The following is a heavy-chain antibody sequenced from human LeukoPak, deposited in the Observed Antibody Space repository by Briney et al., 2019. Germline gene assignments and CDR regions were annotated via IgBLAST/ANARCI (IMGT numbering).Heavy chain of an antibody. J-gene: IGHJ6*04. CDR2: IIPISGTA. V-gene: IGHV1-69*06. CDR1: GGTFNNNH. Sequence: SVKVSCKASGGTFNNNHLNWVRQTPGQGLEWMGGIIPISGTANYGRNFQGRVTITADRSTSTVYMELNSLRSEDTAVYYCAMIGVARNYYYYGMDVWGKGTMVTVSS. D-gene: IGHD3-22*01. CDR3: AMIGVARNYYYYGMDV.